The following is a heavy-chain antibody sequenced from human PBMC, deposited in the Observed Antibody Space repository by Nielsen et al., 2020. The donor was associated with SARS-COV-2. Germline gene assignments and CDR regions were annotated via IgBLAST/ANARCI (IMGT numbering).Heavy chain of an antibody. D-gene: IGHD5-24*01. V-gene: IGHV4-34*01. Sequence: SETLSLTCAVSGGSFTDSYWTWIRQPPGKGLEWIGDINHSGSANYNPSLKSRVTISVDTSKNQFSLKLSSVTAADTAVHYCARGSEGWLQQYGMDVWGQGTTVTVSS. CDR2: INHSGSA. CDR3: ARGSEGWLQQYGMDV. J-gene: IGHJ6*02. CDR1: GGSFTDSY.